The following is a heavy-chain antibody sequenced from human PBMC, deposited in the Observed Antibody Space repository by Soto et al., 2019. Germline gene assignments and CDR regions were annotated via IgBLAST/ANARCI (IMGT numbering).Heavy chain of an antibody. D-gene: IGHD3-22*01. J-gene: IGHJ4*02. Sequence: GGSLRLSXAASGFTFSSYAMHWVRQAPGKGLEWVAVISYDGSNKYYADSVKGRFTISRDNSKNTLYLQMNSLRAEDTAVYYCPRAYYYDSSGYYSLSHYWGQGTLVTVSS. CDR2: ISYDGSNK. CDR3: PRAYYYDSSGYYSLSHY. V-gene: IGHV3-30-3*01. CDR1: GFTFSSYA.